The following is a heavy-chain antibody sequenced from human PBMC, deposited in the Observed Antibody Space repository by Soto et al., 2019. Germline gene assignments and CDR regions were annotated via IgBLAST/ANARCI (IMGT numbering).Heavy chain of an antibody. V-gene: IGHV3-30-3*01. CDR1: GFTFSSYA. CDR2: ISYDGSNK. J-gene: IGHJ4*02. CDR3: SRESFDY. Sequence: QVQLVESGGGVVQPGRSLRLSCAASGFTFSSYAMHGVRQAPGKGLEWVAVISYDGSNKYYADSVKGRFTISRDNSKNTLYLQRNSLRAEDTAVYYCSRESFDYWGQGTLVTVSS.